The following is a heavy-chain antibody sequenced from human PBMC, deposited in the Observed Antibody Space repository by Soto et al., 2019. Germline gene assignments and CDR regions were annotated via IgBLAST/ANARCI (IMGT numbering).Heavy chain of an antibody. J-gene: IGHJ5*02. CDR2: MSYDGSNE. D-gene: IGHD3-22*01. CDR3: AKGLIRMIVVATQGFDP. CDR1: GFTFSSYG. Sequence: QVQLVESGGGAVQPGGSLRLSCSASGFTFSSYGMHWVRQAPGKGLEWVAVMSYDGSNEYYADSVKGRFNISRDNSKNTVYLQMNSLRAEDTAVYYCAKGLIRMIVVATQGFDPWGQGTLVTVSS. V-gene: IGHV3-30*18.